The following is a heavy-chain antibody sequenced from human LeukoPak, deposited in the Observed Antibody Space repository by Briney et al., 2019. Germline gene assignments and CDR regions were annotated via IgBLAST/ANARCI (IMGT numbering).Heavy chain of an antibody. V-gene: IGHV1-18*01. Sequence: ASVKVSCKASGYTFTSYDINWVRQATGQGLEWMGWISAYNGNTNYAQKLQGRVTMTTDTSTSTAYMELRSLRSDDTAVYYCTRDYSGSYYRHWFDPWGQGTLVTVSS. CDR1: GYTFTSYD. CDR3: TRDYSGSYYRHWFDP. D-gene: IGHD1-26*01. CDR2: ISAYNGNT. J-gene: IGHJ5*02.